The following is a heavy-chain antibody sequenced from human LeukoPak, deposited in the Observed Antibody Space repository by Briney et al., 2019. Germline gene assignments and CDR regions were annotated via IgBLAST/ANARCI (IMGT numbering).Heavy chain of an antibody. J-gene: IGHJ4*02. CDR1: GGSISSYY. Sequence: SETLSLTCTVSGGSISSYYWSWIRQPPGKGLEWIGYIYYSGSTNYNPSLKSRVTISVDTSKNQFSLKLSSVTAAVTAVYYCARARRSLVDYWGQGTLVTVSS. CDR2: IYYSGST. CDR3: ARARRSLVDY. V-gene: IGHV4-59*01.